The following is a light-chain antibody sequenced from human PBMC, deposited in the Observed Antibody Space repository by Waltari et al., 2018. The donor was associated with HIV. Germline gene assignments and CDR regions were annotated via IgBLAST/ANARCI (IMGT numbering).Light chain of an antibody. CDR3: QSYDSSLSGHV. J-gene: IGLJ1*01. CDR1: SPNLGVDPD. Sequence: QSVLTQPPSVSGAPGQRVTISCTGSSPNLGVDPDVQWYQTLPGTAPKLLIYSNDNRPSGVPDRFSGSKSGTSASLAITGLQAEDEADYYCQSYDSSLSGHVFGSGTKVTVL. CDR2: SND. V-gene: IGLV1-40*01.